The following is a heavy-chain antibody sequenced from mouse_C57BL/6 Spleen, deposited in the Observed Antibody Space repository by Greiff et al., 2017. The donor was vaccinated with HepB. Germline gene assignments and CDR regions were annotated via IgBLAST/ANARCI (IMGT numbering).Heavy chain of an antibody. CDR1: GFTFSDYG. CDR3: ARDYGLYYYAMDY. V-gene: IGHV5-17*01. J-gene: IGHJ4*01. D-gene: IGHD1-1*01. Sequence: EVQGVESGGGLVKPGGSLKLSCAASGFTFSDYGMHWVRQAPEKGLEWVAYISSGSSTICYADTVKGRFTISRDNAKNTLFLQMTSLRSEDTAMYYCARDYGLYYYAMDYWGQGTSVTVSS. CDR2: ISSGSSTI.